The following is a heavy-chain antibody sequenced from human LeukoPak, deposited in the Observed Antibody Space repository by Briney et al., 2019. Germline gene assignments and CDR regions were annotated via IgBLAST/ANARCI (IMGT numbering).Heavy chain of an antibody. J-gene: IGHJ4*02. CDR2: IYYSGST. Sequence: SETLSLTCAVYGGSFSGYYWSWIRQPPGKGLEWIGYIYYSGSTNYNPSLKSRVTISVDTSKNQFSLKLSSVTAADTAVYYCARRDGYNQMAVDYWGQGTLVTVSS. D-gene: IGHD5-24*01. V-gene: IGHV4-59*08. CDR1: GGSFSGYY. CDR3: ARRDGYNQMAVDY.